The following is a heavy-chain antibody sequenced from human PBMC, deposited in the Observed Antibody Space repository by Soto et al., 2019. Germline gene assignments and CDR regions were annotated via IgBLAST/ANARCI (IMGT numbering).Heavy chain of an antibody. V-gene: IGHV3-13*01. D-gene: IGHD2-8*01. CDR1: GFTFSSYD. Sequence: GGSLRLSCAASGFTFSSYDMHWVRQATGKGLEWVSAIGTAGDTYYPGSVKGRFTISRENAKNSLYLQMNSLRAEDTAVYYCARCYFTNGVCFNFDYWGQGTLVTVSS. J-gene: IGHJ4*02. CDR2: IGTAGDT. CDR3: ARCYFTNGVCFNFDY.